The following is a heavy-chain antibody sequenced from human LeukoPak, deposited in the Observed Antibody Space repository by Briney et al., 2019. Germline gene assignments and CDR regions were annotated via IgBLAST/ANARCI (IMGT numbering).Heavy chain of an antibody. V-gene: IGHV4-30-4*01. Sequence: SQTLSLTCTVSGGSISSGDYYWSWIRQPPGKGLEWSGYIYYSGSTYYNPSLKSRVTISVDTSKNQFSLKLSSVTAADTAVYYCARDYYDSSGYYVFDYWGQGTLVTVSS. CDR1: GGSISSGDYY. J-gene: IGHJ4*02. CDR3: ARDYYDSSGYYVFDY. D-gene: IGHD3-22*01. CDR2: IYYSGST.